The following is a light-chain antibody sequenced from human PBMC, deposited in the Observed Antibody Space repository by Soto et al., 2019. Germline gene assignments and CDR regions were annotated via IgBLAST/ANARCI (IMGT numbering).Light chain of an antibody. CDR1: HDIKKY. J-gene: IGKJ3*01. CDR3: QHYDNLPPFT. V-gene: IGKV1-33*01. CDR2: GAS. Sequence: DIQMTQSPSSLSASIGDRVTITCQASHDIKKYLSWYQQKPGRAPKLLIYGASNLEAGVLSRFSGRGYGTEFTLALRSLQPEDIATYYCQHYDNLPPFTFGPGTKV.